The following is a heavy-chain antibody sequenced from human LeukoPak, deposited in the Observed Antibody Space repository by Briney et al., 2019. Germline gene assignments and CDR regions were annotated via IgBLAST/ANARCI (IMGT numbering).Heavy chain of an antibody. CDR3: ARSKGGNTPWDFDY. D-gene: IGHD4-23*01. CDR1: GGSISSGDYY. J-gene: IGHJ4*02. Sequence: PSETLSLTCTVSGGSISSGDYYWSWIRQPPGKGLEWIGYIYYSGSTYYNPSLKSRVTISVDTSKNQFSLKLSSVTAADTAVYYCARSKGGNTPWDFDYWGQGTLVTVSS. V-gene: IGHV4-30-4*08. CDR2: IYYSGST.